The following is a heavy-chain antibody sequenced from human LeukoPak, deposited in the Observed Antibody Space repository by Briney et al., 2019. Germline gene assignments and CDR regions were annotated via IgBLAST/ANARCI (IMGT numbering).Heavy chain of an antibody. CDR2: INHSGST. J-gene: IGHJ6*02. D-gene: IGHD2-2*01. V-gene: IGHV4-34*01. CDR1: GGSFSGYY. CDR3: ARGPYCSSTSCYRGYYYYGMDV. Sequence: SETLSLTCAVYGGSFSGYYWSWIRQPPGKGLEWIGEINHSGSTNYNPSLKGRVTISVDTSKNQFSLKLSSVTAADTAVYYCARGPYCSSTSCYRGYYYYGMDVWGQGTTVTVSS.